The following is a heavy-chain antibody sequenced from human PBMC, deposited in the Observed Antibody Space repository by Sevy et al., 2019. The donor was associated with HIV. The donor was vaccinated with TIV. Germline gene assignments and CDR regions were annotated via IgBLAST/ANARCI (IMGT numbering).Heavy chain of an antibody. J-gene: IGHJ4*01. CDR3: ARDGGYSVKWYPLY. Sequence: GGSLRLSCAASGFAFSTHAMHWVRQAPGKGMEWVAVISYEGTETFYAASVEGRFTISRDNSKNMLSLQINSLRPEDTAVYYCARDGGYSVKWYPLYWGHGTLVTVSS. CDR2: ISYEGTET. V-gene: IGHV3-30-3*01. D-gene: IGHD1-26*01. CDR1: GFAFSTHA.